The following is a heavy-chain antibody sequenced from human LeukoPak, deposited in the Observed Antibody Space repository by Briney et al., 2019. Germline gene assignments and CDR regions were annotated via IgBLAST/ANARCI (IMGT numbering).Heavy chain of an antibody. J-gene: IGHJ6*02. D-gene: IGHD2-2*01. CDR3: ARVRAGYCTSTSCYTGMDV. Sequence: PGGSLRLSCAASGFTFSSYAMNWVRQTPGKGLEWVSTISGSGGATYYSDSVKGRFAISRDNSKNTLYLQMNSLRVEDTAVYYCARVRAGYCTSTSCYTGMDVWGQGTTVTVSS. CDR1: GFTFSSYA. V-gene: IGHV3-23*01. CDR2: ISGSGGAT.